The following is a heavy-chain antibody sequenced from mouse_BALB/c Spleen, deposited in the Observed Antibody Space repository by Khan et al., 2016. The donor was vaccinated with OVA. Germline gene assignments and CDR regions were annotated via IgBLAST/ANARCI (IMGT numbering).Heavy chain of an antibody. CDR3: VREGAYHRSDGWFAY. J-gene: IGHJ3*01. CDR1: GYTFTSYT. D-gene: IGHD2-14*01. V-gene: IGHV1-4*01. Sequence: QIQLVQSGAELARPGASLKMSCKASGYTFTSYTIHWVRQRPGLTLEWIGHINPSNDYTNYNQKFKDKATLIVDKSSSTAYMQLSSLTSEDSAVYYSVREGAYHRSDGWFAYWGQGTLVTVSA. CDR2: INPSNDYT.